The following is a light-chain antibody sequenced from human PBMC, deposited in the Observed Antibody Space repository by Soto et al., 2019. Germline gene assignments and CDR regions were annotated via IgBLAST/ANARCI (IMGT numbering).Light chain of an antibody. CDR2: GAS. V-gene: IGKV3-15*01. J-gene: IGKJ1*01. CDR1: QSVSSN. CDR3: QQYNNWPQT. Sequence: EILMTQSPATLSVTPGARATLSCRASQSVSSNLAWYQQKPGQAPRLLIYGASTRATGIPARFSGSGSGTEFTLTISSLQSEDFAVYYCQQYNNWPQTFGQGTKVDIK.